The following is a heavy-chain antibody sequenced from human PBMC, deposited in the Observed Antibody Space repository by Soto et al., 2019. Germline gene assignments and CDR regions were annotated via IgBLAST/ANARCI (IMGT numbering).Heavy chain of an antibody. CDR1: GGTFSSYA. CDR3: ARTRGYSYGLRAFFDY. CDR2: IIPIFGTA. Sequence: QVQLVQSGAEVKKPGSSVKVSCKASGGTFSSYAISWVRQAPGRGLEWMGGIIPIFGTANYAQKFQGRVTITADESTSTAYMELSSLRSEDTAVYYCARTRGYSYGLRAFFDYWGQGTLVTVSS. V-gene: IGHV1-69*01. D-gene: IGHD5-18*01. J-gene: IGHJ4*02.